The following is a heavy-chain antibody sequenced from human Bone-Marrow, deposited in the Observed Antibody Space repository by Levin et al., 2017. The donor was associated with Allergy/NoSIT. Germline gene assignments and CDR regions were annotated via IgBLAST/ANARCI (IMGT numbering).Heavy chain of an antibody. CDR2: INSDGSDT. D-gene: IGHD3-16*01. Sequence: LSLTCAASGFTFTTYWMHWVRQAPGKGLVWVSRINSDGSDTIYADSVKGRFTISRDNAENTLYLHMSSLRVEDTAVYYCARGGSGHGFDIWGQGTMVTVSS. J-gene: IGHJ3*02. CDR3: ARGGSGHGFDI. CDR1: GFTFTTYW. V-gene: IGHV3-74*01.